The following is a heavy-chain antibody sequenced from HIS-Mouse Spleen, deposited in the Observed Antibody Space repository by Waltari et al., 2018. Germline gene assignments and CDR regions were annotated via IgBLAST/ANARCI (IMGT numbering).Heavy chain of an antibody. Sequence: QVQLQESGPGLVKPSETLSLTCTVSGGSISSYYWSWIRQPPGKGLEWIGYIYYSGSTNYNPSLKSRVTISVDTSKNQFSLKLSSVTAADTAVYYCAKDTSGSYSDYWGQGTLVTVSS. D-gene: IGHD1-26*01. CDR2: IYYSGST. CDR3: AKDTSGSYSDY. CDR1: GGSISSYY. V-gene: IGHV4-59*01. J-gene: IGHJ4*02.